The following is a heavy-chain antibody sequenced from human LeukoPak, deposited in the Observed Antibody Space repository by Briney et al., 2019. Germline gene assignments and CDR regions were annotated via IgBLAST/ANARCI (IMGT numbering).Heavy chain of an antibody. CDR1: GGSISSTSLY. D-gene: IGHD3-22*01. CDR3: ARWLLETHNDAFDI. V-gene: IGHV4-39*07. CDR2: ISYSVGT. J-gene: IGHJ3*02. Sequence: TSETLSLTCTVSGGSISSTSLYWGWIRQPPGKGLEWIGSISYSVGTYYNPSLKSRVTISVDTSKNQFSLKLSSLTAADTAVYYCARWLLETHNDAFDIWGQGTMVTVSS.